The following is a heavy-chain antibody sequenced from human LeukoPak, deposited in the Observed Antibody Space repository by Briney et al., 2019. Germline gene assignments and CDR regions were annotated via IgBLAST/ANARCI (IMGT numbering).Heavy chain of an antibody. D-gene: IGHD5-18*01. CDR2: ISGGGGST. CDR3: AKDGSETAMEDHYFDY. V-gene: IGHV3-23*01. J-gene: IGHJ4*02. CDR1: GFTFSSYA. Sequence: HSGGSLRLSCAASGFTFSSYAMSWVRQAPGKGLEWVSAISGGGGSTYYADSVKGRFTISRDNSKNTVYLQMNSLRAEDTAVYYCAKDGSETAMEDHYFDYWGQGTLVTVSS.